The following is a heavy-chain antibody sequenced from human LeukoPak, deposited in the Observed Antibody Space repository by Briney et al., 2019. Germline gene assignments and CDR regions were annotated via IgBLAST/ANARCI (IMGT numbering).Heavy chain of an antibody. CDR1: GFTFSSYS. V-gene: IGHV3-21*01. CDR2: ISSSSSNI. J-gene: IGHJ4*02. D-gene: IGHD2-2*01. Sequence: GGSLRLSCAASGFTFSSYSMNWVRQAPGKGLVWVSSISSSSSNIYYADSVKGRFTISRDNAKNSLYLQMNSLRAEDTAVYYCARGDCSSTSCYPYYFDYWGQGTLVTVSS. CDR3: ARGDCSSTSCYPYYFDY.